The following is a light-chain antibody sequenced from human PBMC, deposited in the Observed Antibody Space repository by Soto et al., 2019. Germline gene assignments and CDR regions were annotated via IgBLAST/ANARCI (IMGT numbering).Light chain of an antibody. Sequence: EIVLTQSPGTLSLSPGERATLSCRASQSVSSNYLAWYQQKAGQAPRLLIYGTSSRATGIPDRFSGSGSGTDFTLTISRLEPEDFAVYYCQQYGSSPMYTFGQGTKVDIK. CDR2: GTS. J-gene: IGKJ2*01. V-gene: IGKV3-20*01. CDR3: QQYGSSPMYT. CDR1: QSVSSNY.